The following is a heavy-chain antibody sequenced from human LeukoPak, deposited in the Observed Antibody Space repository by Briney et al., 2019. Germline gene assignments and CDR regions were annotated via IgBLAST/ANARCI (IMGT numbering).Heavy chain of an antibody. Sequence: PGGSQSLSCAAPGYTFSSCWTSWVRHAPGKGLEWVANIKKDGNEKYYVDSVKGRFTISRDNAKNSLYLQMNSLRADDTAVYYCARAPTRRDFDYWGQGALVTVSS. CDR2: IKKDGNEK. CDR3: ARAPTRRDFDY. V-gene: IGHV3-7*01. J-gene: IGHJ4*02. D-gene: IGHD1-1*01. CDR1: GYTFSSCW.